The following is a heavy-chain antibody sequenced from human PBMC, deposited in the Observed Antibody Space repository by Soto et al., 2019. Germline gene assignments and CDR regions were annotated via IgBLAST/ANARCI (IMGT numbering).Heavy chain of an antibody. CDR1: GFSFRNYA. Sequence: QVQLVESGGGVVQPGRSLRLSCAVSGFSFRNYAMHWVRQAPGKGLEWVAVISDDGSYKYYADSVKGRFTISRDNSKNTLYLQRNTLRAEDTAVYYCARVRADFWSGFPYWGQGTLVTVSS. CDR3: ARVRADFWSGFPY. D-gene: IGHD3-3*01. J-gene: IGHJ4*02. CDR2: ISDDGSYK. V-gene: IGHV3-30-3*01.